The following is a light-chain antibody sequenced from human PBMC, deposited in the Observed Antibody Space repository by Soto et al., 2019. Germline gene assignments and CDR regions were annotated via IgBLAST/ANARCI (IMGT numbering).Light chain of an antibody. Sequence: EIALTQSPATLSVSPGERATLSCRANRTVFNFLIWYQQKPGQAPRLLIYDASNRATDIPARFSGTGSGTDFRLTISSLEPEDFALYFCQQRAIWPYTFGPGTKLDIK. V-gene: IGKV3-11*01. CDR2: DAS. CDR3: QQRAIWPYT. CDR1: RTVFNF. J-gene: IGKJ2*01.